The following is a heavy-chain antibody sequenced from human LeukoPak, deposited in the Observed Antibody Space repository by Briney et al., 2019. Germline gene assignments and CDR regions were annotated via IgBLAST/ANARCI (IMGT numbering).Heavy chain of an antibody. CDR3: ARDLHSSGWYPGAFDI. CDR1: AFTFNNYA. Sequence: GGSLRLSCAASAFTFNNYAMSWVRQAPGKGLEWVANIKQDGSEKYYVDSVKGRFTISRDNAKNSLYLQMNSPRAEDTAVYYCARDLHSSGWYPGAFDIWGQGTMVTVSS. D-gene: IGHD6-19*01. CDR2: IKQDGSEK. J-gene: IGHJ3*02. V-gene: IGHV3-7*05.